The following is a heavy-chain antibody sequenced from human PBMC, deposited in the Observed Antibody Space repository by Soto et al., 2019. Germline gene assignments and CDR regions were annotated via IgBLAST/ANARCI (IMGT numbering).Heavy chain of an antibody. CDR3: AGVEVSSGGYRRVFFY. V-gene: IGHV3-72*01. D-gene: IGHD3-10*01. J-gene: IGHJ4*02. CDR1: GFTFSDHY. Sequence: EVQLVESGGGLVQPGGSLRLSCTASGFTFSDHYMNWVRQAPGKGLEWVCRIRNRANSYSTQYSASVKSRIIISRDDSQSSLYLQMNSLKTENMAVYYCAGVEVSSGGYRRVFFYRGQGSLVTVS. CDR2: IRNRANSYST.